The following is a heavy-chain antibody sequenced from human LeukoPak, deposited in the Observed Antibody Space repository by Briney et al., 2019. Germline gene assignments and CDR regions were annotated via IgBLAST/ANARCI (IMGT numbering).Heavy chain of an antibody. D-gene: IGHD5-24*01. V-gene: IGHV3-23*01. J-gene: IGHJ4*02. Sequence: PGGSLRLSCAASGFIFTNYAMTWVRQAPGKGLEWVSGISGSGGSTYYADSVKGRFTISRDKSKNTLYLQMNSLRAEDTAVYYCAKDIDGYNTDFDYWGQGTLVTVSS. CDR3: AKDIDGYNTDFDY. CDR1: GFIFTNYA. CDR2: ISGSGGST.